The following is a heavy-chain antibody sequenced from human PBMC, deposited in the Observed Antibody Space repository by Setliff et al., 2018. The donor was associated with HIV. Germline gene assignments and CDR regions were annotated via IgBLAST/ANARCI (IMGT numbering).Heavy chain of an antibody. V-gene: IGHV4-59*01. J-gene: IGHJ4*02. CDR2: IYYTGST. Sequence: SETLSLTCSISGGSISFYYWNWLRQTPGKGLEWIGYIYYTGSTDYNPSLNGRVTISIDMSKSQFSLKLNSVTAADTAVYYCARSYPSRGPLPEDYWSQGTLVTVSS. CDR3: ARSYPSRGPLPEDY. D-gene: IGHD5-12*01. CDR1: GGSISFYY.